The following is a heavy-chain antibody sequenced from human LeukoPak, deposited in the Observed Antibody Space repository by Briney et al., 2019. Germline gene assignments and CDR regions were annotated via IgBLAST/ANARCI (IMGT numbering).Heavy chain of an antibody. Sequence: SETLSLTCTVSGGSIGSSSYYWGWIRQPPGKGLEWIGSIYYSGSTYYNPSLKSRVTISVDTSKNQFSLKPSSVTAADTAVYYCARHYYDSSGLVDYWGQGTLVTVSS. CDR3: ARHYYDSSGLVDY. V-gene: IGHV4-39*01. CDR2: IYYSGST. J-gene: IGHJ4*02. CDR1: GGSIGSSSYY. D-gene: IGHD3-22*01.